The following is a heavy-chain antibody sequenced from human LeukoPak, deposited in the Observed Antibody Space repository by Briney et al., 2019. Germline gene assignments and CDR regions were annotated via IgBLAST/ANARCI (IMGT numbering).Heavy chain of an antibody. J-gene: IGHJ4*02. Sequence: SETLSLTCTVSGGSISSSSYYWGWIRQPPGKGLEWIGIIYYSGNTYYNPSLKSRVTISVDTSKNQFSLKLSSVTAADSAVYYCASDRANDMVTAYWGQGTLVIVSS. CDR1: GGSISSSSYY. V-gene: IGHV4-39*01. CDR3: ASDRANDMVTAY. CDR2: IYYSGNT. D-gene: IGHD2-21*02.